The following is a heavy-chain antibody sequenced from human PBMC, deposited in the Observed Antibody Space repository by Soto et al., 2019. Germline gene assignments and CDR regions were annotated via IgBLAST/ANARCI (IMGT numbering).Heavy chain of an antibody. CDR1: GFTVSVNY. D-gene: IGHD3-10*01. Sequence: GGSLRLSCAASGFTVSVNYMSWVRQAPGKGLEWVSIIYSAGSTYNADPVKGRFTISRDNSKNTVYLQMNSLRAEDTAVYYCARGSFGGGVFDYWGQGTLVTVSS. CDR3: ARGSFGGGVFDY. V-gene: IGHV3-53*05. J-gene: IGHJ4*02. CDR2: IYSAGST.